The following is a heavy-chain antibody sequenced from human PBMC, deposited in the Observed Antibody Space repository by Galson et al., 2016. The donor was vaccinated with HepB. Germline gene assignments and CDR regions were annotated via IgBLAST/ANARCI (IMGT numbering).Heavy chain of an antibody. CDR1: GGSFRIYG. J-gene: IGHJ4*02. CDR2: ILPIFASL. V-gene: IGHV1-69*13. Sequence: SVKVSCKASGGSFRIYGFSWVRQAPGKGLEWMGGILPIFASLDYAQTFQGRVTITADESTSTAYMELTSLRSEDTAVYFCAGGDQSRHIAAPGLRIFDYWGPGTMVTVSS. CDR3: AGGDQSRHIAAPGLRIFDY. D-gene: IGHD6-13*01.